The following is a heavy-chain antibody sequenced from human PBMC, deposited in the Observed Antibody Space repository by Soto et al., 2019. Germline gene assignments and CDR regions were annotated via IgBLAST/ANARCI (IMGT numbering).Heavy chain of an antibody. V-gene: IGHV3-11*01. CDR2: ICGSGVFI. J-gene: IGHJ4*02. CDR1: GCTFVGFY. CDR3: GRDTYNEGSGYHSGGVAF. D-gene: IGHD3-22*01. Sequence: GGCLRISFASSGCTFVGFYMGWIRQSPGGGLEWVSFICGSGVFIYLADSVKGRFAISRENTKNSLYRKMNSLRAEDTAVYYCGRDTYNEGSGYHSGGVAFWARGTLLPLSS.